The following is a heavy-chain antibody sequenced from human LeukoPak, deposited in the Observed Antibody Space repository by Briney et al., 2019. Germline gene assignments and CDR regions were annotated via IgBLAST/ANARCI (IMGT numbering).Heavy chain of an antibody. J-gene: IGHJ3*01. CDR2: TYYRSKWYN. CDR1: GDSVSSNSAA. Sequence: SQTLSLTCAISGDSVSSNSAAWNWIRQSPSRGLEWLGRTYYRSKWYNDYAVSVKSRITINPDTSKNQFSLKLTSVTAADTAIYYCARQRDYADYLDAFDVWGQGTMVTVSS. CDR3: ARQRDYADYLDAFDV. V-gene: IGHV6-1*01. D-gene: IGHD4-17*01.